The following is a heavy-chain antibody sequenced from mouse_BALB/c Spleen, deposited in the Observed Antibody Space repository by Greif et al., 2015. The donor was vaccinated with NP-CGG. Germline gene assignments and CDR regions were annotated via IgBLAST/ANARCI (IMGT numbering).Heavy chain of an antibody. Sequence: QVQLQQSGAELAKPGASVKMSCKAPGYTFTSYWMHWVKQRPGQGLDWIGYINPSTGYTEYNQKFKDKATLTADKSSSTAYMQLSSLTSEDSAVYYCARRTQHFDYWGQGTTLTVSS. J-gene: IGHJ2*01. D-gene: IGHD6-1*01. CDR2: INPSTGYT. CDR1: GYTFTSYW. CDR3: ARRTQHFDY. V-gene: IGHV1-7*01.